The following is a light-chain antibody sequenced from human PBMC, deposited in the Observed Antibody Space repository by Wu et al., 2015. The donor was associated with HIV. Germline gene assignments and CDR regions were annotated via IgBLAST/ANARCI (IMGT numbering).Light chain of an antibody. Sequence: EIVMTQSPATLSVSPGERATLSCRASQSISNNLAWYQQKPGQAPRLLFYGTSTRATGIPARFSGSGSGTEFTLTISSMQSEDFAIYYCQQYNNWPRTSGQGTKVEIK. V-gene: IGKV3-15*01. J-gene: IGKJ1*01. CDR3: QQYNNWPRT. CDR2: GTS. CDR1: QSISNN.